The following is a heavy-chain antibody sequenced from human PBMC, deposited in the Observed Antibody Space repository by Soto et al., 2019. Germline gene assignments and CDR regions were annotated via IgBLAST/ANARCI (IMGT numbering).Heavy chain of an antibody. D-gene: IGHD6-13*01. CDR2: TRNSGGA. Sequence: QVQLQESGPGLLKPSGTRSLTCAVSSGSIFSSNWWRWVRQPPGKGLAWIGDTRNSGGANYNPSLQSRVTITVDRSKNHFFLELRAVTAADTAVYYCASHLVMSGTRGFDNWGLGALVTVSS. CDR3: ASHLVMSGTRGFDN. V-gene: IGHV4-4*02. J-gene: IGHJ4*02. CDR1: SGSIFSSNW.